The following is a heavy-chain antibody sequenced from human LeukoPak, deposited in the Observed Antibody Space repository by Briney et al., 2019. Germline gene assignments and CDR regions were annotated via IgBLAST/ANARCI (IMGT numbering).Heavy chain of an antibody. Sequence: GGSLRLSCAAAGFTFGSYAMSWVRQTPGKGLEWVSTISGSGNNTYYADSVKGRFTISRDNSKNTLYLQMNSLRAEDTAVYYCAKGTAVAGMGDAFDIWGQGTMVTVSS. J-gene: IGHJ3*02. D-gene: IGHD6-19*01. CDR2: ISGSGNNT. CDR1: GFTFGSYA. V-gene: IGHV3-23*01. CDR3: AKGTAVAGMGDAFDI.